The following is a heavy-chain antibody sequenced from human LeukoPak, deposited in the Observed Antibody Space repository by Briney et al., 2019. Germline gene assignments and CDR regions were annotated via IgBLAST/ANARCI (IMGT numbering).Heavy chain of an antibody. CDR3: ARETSHFDY. Sequence: SQTLSLTCVISGDRVSSNSVAWNWIRQSLSGGLEWLGRTYYRSSWYNDYAVSVKSRITIKPDTSKNQFFLQLNSVTPEDTAVYYCARETSHFDYWGQGTLVTVSS. J-gene: IGHJ4*02. CDR2: TYYRSSWYN. CDR1: GDRVSSNSVA. V-gene: IGHV6-1*01.